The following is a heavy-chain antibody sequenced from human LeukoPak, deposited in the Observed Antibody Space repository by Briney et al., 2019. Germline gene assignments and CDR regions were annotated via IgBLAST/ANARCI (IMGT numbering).Heavy chain of an antibody. Sequence: GGSLRLSCAASGFTFSSYAMHWVRQAPGKGLEWVAVISYDGSNKYYADSVKGRFTISRDNSKNTLYLQMNSLRAEDTAVYYCAKGPDYGGNSGQWYFDLWGRGTLVTVSS. D-gene: IGHD4-23*01. CDR3: AKGPDYGGNSGQWYFDL. J-gene: IGHJ2*01. V-gene: IGHV3-30-3*01. CDR2: ISYDGSNK. CDR1: GFTFSSYA.